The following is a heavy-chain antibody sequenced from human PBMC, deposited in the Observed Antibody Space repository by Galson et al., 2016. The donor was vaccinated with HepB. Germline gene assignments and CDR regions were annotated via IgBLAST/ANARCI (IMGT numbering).Heavy chain of an antibody. Sequence: QSGAEVKKPGESLKISCQASGYTFPKYWIAWVRQMPGKGPECMGIIYPDDSRTTYSPSFRGQVTISADKSISTAYLQWSSLKASDTAMYYCARPIAAAGNGWFDPWGQGTLVTVSS. D-gene: IGHD6-13*01. V-gene: IGHV5-51*01. CDR2: IYPDDSRT. CDR3: ARPIAAAGNGWFDP. J-gene: IGHJ5*02. CDR1: GYTFPKYW.